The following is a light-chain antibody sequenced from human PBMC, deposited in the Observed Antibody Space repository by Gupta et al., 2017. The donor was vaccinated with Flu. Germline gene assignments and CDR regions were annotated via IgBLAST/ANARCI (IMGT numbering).Light chain of an antibody. Sequence: QSAPTQPRSVSGSPGQSVTLFCTGSSNDVVGANRVSWYQQRPGKAPKLILYDVTERPSGVPDRFSGSKSGNTASLTISGLQADDEADYYCSSHAGRVTWVFGTGTTVTVL. V-gene: IGLV2-11*01. CDR1: SNDVVGANR. J-gene: IGLJ1*01. CDR2: DVT. CDR3: SSHAGRVTWV.